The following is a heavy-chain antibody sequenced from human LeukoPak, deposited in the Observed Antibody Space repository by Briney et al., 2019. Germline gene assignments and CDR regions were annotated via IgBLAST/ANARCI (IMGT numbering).Heavy chain of an antibody. Sequence: PGGSLRLSCAASGFTFSSYGMHWVRQAPGKGLEWVAFIRYDGSNKYYVDSVKGRFTISRDNSKSSLYLQMNSLRAEDTAVYYCARETEHYYGSGSYYSAVDWFDPWGQGTLVTVSS. CDR3: ARETEHYYGSGSYYSAVDWFDP. CDR1: GFTFSSYG. J-gene: IGHJ5*02. V-gene: IGHV3-30*02. CDR2: IRYDGSNK. D-gene: IGHD3-10*01.